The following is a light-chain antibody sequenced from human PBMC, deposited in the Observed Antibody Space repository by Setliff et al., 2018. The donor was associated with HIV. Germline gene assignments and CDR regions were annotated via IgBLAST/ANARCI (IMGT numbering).Light chain of an antibody. CDR2: AVS. CDR1: SSDVVDYNY. Sequence: QSALTQPASVSGSPGQSITISCTGTSSDVVDYNYVSWYQQYLGKAPKLMIYAVSNRPSGVSNRFSGSKSGNTASLTISGLQAEDEADYYCSSYTSSSTLFGGGTKGTVL. V-gene: IGLV2-14*03. J-gene: IGLJ2*01. CDR3: SSYTSSSTL.